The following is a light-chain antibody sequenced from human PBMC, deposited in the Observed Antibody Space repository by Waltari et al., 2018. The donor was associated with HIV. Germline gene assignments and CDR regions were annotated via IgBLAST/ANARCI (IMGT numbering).Light chain of an antibody. CDR2: KDS. CDR1: ALPKQY. Sequence: SYELTQPPSVSVSPGQPARITCSVDALPKQYAYWYQQKPGQAPVLVIYKDSERPSGIPERFAGSSSGTTVTLTISGVQAEDEADYYCQSADSSGTLYVFGTGTKVTVL. V-gene: IGLV3-25*03. CDR3: QSADSSGTLYV. J-gene: IGLJ1*01.